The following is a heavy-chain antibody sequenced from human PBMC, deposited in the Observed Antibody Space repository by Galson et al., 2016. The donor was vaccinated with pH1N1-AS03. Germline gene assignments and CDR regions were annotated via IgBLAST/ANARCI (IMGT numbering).Heavy chain of an antibody. CDR1: GFTFSSYS. D-gene: IGHD3-22*01. CDR3: ARSRSPDYYDSSTYRPDAFDI. Sequence: PRLSCAASGFTFSSYSMNWVRQAPGKGLEWVSSISSSGNYKYYADSVKGRFTVSRDNAMNSLYLQMNSLRAEDTALYYCARSRSPDYYDSSTYRPDAFDIWGQGTMVTVSS. CDR2: ISSSGNYK. V-gene: IGHV3-21*01. J-gene: IGHJ3*02.